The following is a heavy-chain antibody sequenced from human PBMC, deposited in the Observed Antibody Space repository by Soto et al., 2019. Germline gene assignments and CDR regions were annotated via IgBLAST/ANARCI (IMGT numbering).Heavy chain of an antibody. CDR3: ARSMAAAGEFDY. Sequence: SETLCLTCTVSGGSISRVIYYWGWIRQSPGKGLEWIGSIYYNGNTYYNPSLKSRVTISVDTSKNQFSLKLYSVTAADTALYYCARSMAAAGEFDYWGQGTLVTVSS. CDR1: GGSISRVIYY. V-gene: IGHV4-39*01. CDR2: IYYNGNT. D-gene: IGHD6-13*01. J-gene: IGHJ4*02.